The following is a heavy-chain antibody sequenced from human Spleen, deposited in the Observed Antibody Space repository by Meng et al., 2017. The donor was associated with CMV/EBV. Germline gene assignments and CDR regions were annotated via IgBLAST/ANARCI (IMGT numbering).Heavy chain of an antibody. V-gene: IGHV3-15*01. CDR3: ATGGYFIDY. D-gene: IGHD1-1*01. Sequence: GESLKISCTASGFTFGDYAMSWVRQGPGKGLEWVGRIKSKVGGEKIDYAAPVKGRFSISRDDSINTVYLKMNSLKTEDTAVYYCATGGYFIDYWGQGTLVTVSS. CDR1: GFTFGDYA. CDR2: IKSKVGGEKI. J-gene: IGHJ4*02.